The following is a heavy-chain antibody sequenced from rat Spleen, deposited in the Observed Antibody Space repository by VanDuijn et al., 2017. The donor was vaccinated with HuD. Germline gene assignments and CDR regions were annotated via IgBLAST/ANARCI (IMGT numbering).Heavy chain of an antibody. V-gene: IGHV2-15*01. D-gene: IGHD1-10*01. J-gene: IGHJ3*01. CDR3: TREGYNNWGAFAY. CDR2: SWSGGST. CDR1: GFSLPSHS. Sequence: QVQLKESGPGLVQPSQTLSLTCTVSGFSLPSHSVSWVRQPPGTGLEWMGASWSGGSTDYNSALKSRLSISRDTSKSQNFLKMNSLQTEDAATYFCTREGYNNWGAFAYWGQGTLVTVSS.